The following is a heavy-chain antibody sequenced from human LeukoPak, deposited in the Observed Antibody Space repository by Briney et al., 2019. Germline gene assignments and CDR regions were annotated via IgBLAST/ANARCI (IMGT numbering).Heavy chain of an antibody. CDR3: ARHKSGIDWFDP. CDR2: ICYTGNT. V-gene: IGHV4-39*01. Sequence: SETLSLTCTLSGDSISSSGYCWGWIRQPPGKGLECVGVICYTGNTYYNPSLKSRVAISVDTSKNQFSLRLSSVTAADTAVYYCARHKSGIDWFDPWGQGTLVTVSS. J-gene: IGHJ5*02. D-gene: IGHD1-14*01. CDR1: GDSISSSGYC.